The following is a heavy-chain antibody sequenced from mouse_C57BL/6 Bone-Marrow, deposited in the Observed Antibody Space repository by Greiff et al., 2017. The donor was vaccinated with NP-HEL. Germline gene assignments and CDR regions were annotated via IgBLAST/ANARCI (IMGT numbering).Heavy chain of an antibody. D-gene: IGHD1-1*01. J-gene: IGHJ2*01. CDR2: INPNNGGT. V-gene: IGHV1-26*01. CDR1: GYTFTDYY. Sequence: VQLQQSGPELVKPGASVKISCKASGYTFTDYYMNWVKQSPGKSLEWIGDINPNNGGTSYNQKFKGKATLTVDKSSSTAYMELRSLTSEDSAVYYCARWRHYDGSSCYFDYWGQGTTLTVSS. CDR3: ARWRHYDGSSCYFDY.